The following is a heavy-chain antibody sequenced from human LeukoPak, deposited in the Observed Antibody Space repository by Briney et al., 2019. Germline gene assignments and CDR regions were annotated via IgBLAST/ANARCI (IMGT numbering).Heavy chain of an antibody. V-gene: IGHV1-46*01. D-gene: IGHD3-10*01. J-gene: IGHJ6*03. CDR2: INPSGGST. CDR1: GYTFSSNY. Sequence: ASVKVSCKASGYTFSSNYMHWVRQAPGQGLEWMGIINPSGGSTNYAQKFQGRVTMTRDTSTSTVYMELSSLRSEDTAVYYCARGPRITLVRGGQWFYYMDVWGKGTTVTISS. CDR3: ARGPRITLVRGGQWFYYMDV.